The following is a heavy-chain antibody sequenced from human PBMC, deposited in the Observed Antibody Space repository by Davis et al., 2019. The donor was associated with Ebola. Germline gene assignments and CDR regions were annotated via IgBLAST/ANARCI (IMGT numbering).Heavy chain of an antibody. Sequence: ASVKVSCKASGYTFTNYGITWVRQAPGQGLEWMGWINPHNGNTNYAQNVQGRVTMTTDTSTSTAYMEVGSLTSDDTAVFYCARAQLPTTSDHWGQGTLVTVSS. D-gene: IGHD1-1*01. CDR3: ARAQLPTTSDH. CDR1: GYTFTNYG. V-gene: IGHV1-18*04. CDR2: INPHNGNT. J-gene: IGHJ4*02.